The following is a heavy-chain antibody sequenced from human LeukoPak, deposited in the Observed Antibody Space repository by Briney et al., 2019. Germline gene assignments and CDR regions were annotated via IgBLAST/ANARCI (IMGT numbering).Heavy chain of an antibody. CDR2: ISGSGGST. Sequence: GGSLRLSCAASGFTFSSYAVSWVRQAPGKGLEWVSAISGSGGSTDYADSVKGRFTISRDNSKNTLYLQMNSLRAEDTAIYYCAKDPTVGTTNYFDYWGQGTLVTVSS. V-gene: IGHV3-23*01. CDR3: AKDPTVGTTNYFDY. CDR1: GFTFSSYA. D-gene: IGHD1-26*01. J-gene: IGHJ4*02.